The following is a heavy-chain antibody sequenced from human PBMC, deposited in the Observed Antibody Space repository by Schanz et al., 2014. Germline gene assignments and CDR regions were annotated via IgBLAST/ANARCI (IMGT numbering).Heavy chain of an antibody. CDR1: GFSFSDYS. V-gene: IGHV3-11*05. J-gene: IGHJ6*02. CDR3: AKDRQNRVNRVGYYYGMDV. Sequence: VQLVESGGGLVQSGGSLRLSCAASGFSFSDYSMNWVRQAPGKGLEWVSYVSSNNIYTKYADSVRGRFTISRDNAKNSLYLQMNSLRAEDTALYYCAKDRQNRVNRVGYYYGMDVWGQGTTVTVSS. D-gene: IGHD3-16*01. CDR2: VSSNNIYT.